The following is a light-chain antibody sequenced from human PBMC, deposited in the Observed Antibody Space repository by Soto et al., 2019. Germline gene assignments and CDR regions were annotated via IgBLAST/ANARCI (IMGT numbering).Light chain of an antibody. Sequence: EIVLTQSPAPLSLSPGERATPSCRXSQSVANFLAWYQQKPGQAPRLLIYDASIRASGIPARFSGSGSGTDFILTISSLEPEDFAVYYCQQRSDWPPITFGQGTRLEI. CDR2: DAS. CDR3: QQRSDWPPIT. J-gene: IGKJ5*01. CDR1: QSVANF. V-gene: IGKV3-11*01.